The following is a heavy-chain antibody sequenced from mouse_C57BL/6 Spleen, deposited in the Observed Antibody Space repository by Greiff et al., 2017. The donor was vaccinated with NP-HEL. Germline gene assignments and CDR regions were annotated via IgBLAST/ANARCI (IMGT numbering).Heavy chain of an antibody. Sequence: EVNVVESGGGLVQSGRSLRLSCATSGFTFSDFYMEWVRQAPGKGLEWIAASRNKANDYTTEYSASVKGRFIVSRDTSQSILYLQMNALRAEDTAIYYCARDKNGSSPWFAYWGQGTLVTVSA. CDR3: ARDKNGSSPWFAY. D-gene: IGHD1-1*01. J-gene: IGHJ3*01. CDR1: GFTFSDFY. CDR2: SRNKANDYTT. V-gene: IGHV7-1*01.